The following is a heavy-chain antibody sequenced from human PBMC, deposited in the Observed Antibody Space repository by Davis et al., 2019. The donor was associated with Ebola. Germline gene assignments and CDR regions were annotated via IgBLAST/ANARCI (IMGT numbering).Heavy chain of an antibody. D-gene: IGHD6-13*01. J-gene: IGHJ4*02. Sequence: PGGSLRLSCAASGFTFSDYYMSWIRQAPGKGLEWVSSISSSSSYIYYADSVKGRFTISRDNAKNSLYLQMNSLRAEDTAVYYCARDASIAAAGYFDYWGQGTLVTVSS. CDR2: ISSSSSYI. CDR1: GFTFSDYY. CDR3: ARDASIAAAGYFDY. V-gene: IGHV3-11*06.